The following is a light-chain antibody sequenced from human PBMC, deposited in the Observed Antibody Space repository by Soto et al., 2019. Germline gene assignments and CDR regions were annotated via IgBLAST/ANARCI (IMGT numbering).Light chain of an antibody. Sequence: DIVMTQSLDSLAVSLCERATINCKSSQSILFRSNNKNYLGWYQQKVGQPPRLLISWSTTRESGVPDRFSGGGSGTDFTLTISSLQAEDVAVYYCQQYYGTPITFGQGTRLEIK. CDR1: QSILFRSNNKNY. CDR2: WST. CDR3: QQYYGTPIT. V-gene: IGKV4-1*01. J-gene: IGKJ5*01.